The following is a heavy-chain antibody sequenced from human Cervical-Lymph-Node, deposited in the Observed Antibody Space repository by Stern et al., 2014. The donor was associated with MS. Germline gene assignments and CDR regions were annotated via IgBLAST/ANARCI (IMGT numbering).Heavy chain of an antibody. CDR3: ATASPGSSWYHPDY. J-gene: IGHJ4*02. CDR1: GFTFSSYG. CDR2: IVYDGTIN. Sequence: VQLVESGGGVVQPGRSLRLSCAASGFTFSSYGMHWVRQAPGKGLEWVAVIVYDGTINYYADSMKGRFTISRDNSKNTLYLQLNGLRIEDTAVYYCATASPGSSWYHPDYWGQGTLVSVSS. V-gene: IGHV3-30*03. D-gene: IGHD6-13*01.